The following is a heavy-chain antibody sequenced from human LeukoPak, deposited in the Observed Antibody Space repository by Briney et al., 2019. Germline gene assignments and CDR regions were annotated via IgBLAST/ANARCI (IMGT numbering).Heavy chain of an antibody. D-gene: IGHD2-2*01. CDR2: FNPKSGGT. V-gene: IGHV1-2*02. J-gene: IGHJ4*02. CDR3: ARVGCSSTSCYLYYFDY. CDR1: GYTFTGYY. Sequence: ASVKVSCKASGYTFTGYYMHWVRQAPGQGLEWMGWFNPKSGGTNYAQKFQGRVTMTMDMSISTAYMELSSLRSDDTAVYYCARVGCSSTSCYLYYFDYWGQGTLATVSS.